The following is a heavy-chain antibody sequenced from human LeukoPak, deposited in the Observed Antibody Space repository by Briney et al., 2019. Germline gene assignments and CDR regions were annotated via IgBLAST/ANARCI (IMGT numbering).Heavy chain of an antibody. V-gene: IGHV3-30*02. Sequence: TGGSLRLSCAASGFTFSSYGMHWVRQAPGKGLEWVAFIRYDGSNKYYADSVKGRFTISRDNSKNTLYLQMNSLRAEDTAVYYCAKSDYYDSSGYYLMSYYYYYMDVWGKGTTVTISS. CDR3: AKSDYYDSSGYYLMSYYYYYMDV. D-gene: IGHD3-22*01. J-gene: IGHJ6*03. CDR1: GFTFSSYG. CDR2: IRYDGSNK.